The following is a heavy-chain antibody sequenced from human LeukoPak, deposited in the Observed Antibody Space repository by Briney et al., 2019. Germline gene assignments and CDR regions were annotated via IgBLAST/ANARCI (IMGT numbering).Heavy chain of an antibody. CDR3: ARRTILTGSDY. Sequence: SETLSLTCGVSGGSISSGSYSWSWIRQPPGKGLEWIGYMFYTGNTYYNPSLKSRVTISVDTSKNQFSLKLSSVTAADTAVYYCARRTILTGSDYWGQGTLVTVSS. CDR1: GGSISSGSYS. CDR2: MFYTGNT. D-gene: IGHD3-9*01. J-gene: IGHJ4*02. V-gene: IGHV4-30-4*07.